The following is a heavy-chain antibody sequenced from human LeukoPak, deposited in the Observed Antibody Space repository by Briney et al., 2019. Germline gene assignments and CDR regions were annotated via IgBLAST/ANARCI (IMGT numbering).Heavy chain of an antibody. V-gene: IGHV3-30*03. CDR1: GFTFSSYW. CDR2: ISYDGSSK. D-gene: IGHD6-13*01. J-gene: IGHJ4*02. Sequence: GGSLRLSCAASGFTFSSYWMSWVRQAPGKGLEWVAVISYDGSSKYYADSVKGRFTISRDNSKNTLYLQMNSLRAEDTAVYYCARESYSSSWYRSPFDYWGQGTLVTVSS. CDR3: ARESYSSSWYRSPFDY.